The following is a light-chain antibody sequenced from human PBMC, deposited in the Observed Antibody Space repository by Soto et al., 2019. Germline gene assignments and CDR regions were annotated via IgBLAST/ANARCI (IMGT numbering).Light chain of an antibody. CDR2: GAS. J-gene: IGKJ3*01. Sequence: EIVMTQSPATLSVSPGERATFFCRASQSVASNLAWYQQKPGQPPRLLIYGASTRATGIPARFSGSGSGTEFTLTISSLQSEDFAVYYCQQYNKWPIFGPGTKLEIK. V-gene: IGKV3-15*01. CDR1: QSVASN. CDR3: QQYNKWPI.